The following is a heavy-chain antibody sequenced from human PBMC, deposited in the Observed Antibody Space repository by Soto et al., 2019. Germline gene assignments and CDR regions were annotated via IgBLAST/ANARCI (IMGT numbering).Heavy chain of an antibody. CDR2: IYYSGST. CDR3: ARESLYCSSTSCYSGYYYYMDV. CDR1: GGSISSYY. V-gene: IGHV4-59*01. Sequence: PSETLSLTCTVSGGSISSYYWSWIRKPPGKGLERIGYIYYSGSTNYNPSLKSRVTISVDTSKNQFSLKLSSVTAADTAVYYCARESLYCSSTSCYSGYYYYMDVWGKGTTVTVSS. D-gene: IGHD2-2*01. J-gene: IGHJ6*03.